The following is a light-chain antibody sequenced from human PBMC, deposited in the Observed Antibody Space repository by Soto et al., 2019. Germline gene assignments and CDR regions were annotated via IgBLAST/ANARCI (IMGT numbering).Light chain of an antibody. CDR1: DNIRDS. J-gene: IGKJ1*01. CDR2: GAS. V-gene: IGKV1-39*01. Sequence: DIEMTQSPSSLSASVGDKVTITCRASDNIRDSLNWYQHKPGRAPSLLVYGASDLHTGVPSRFSGGGSGTLFTLTINPLQPEDFATYYCQQSYSIPQTFGQGTTVEV. CDR3: QQSYSIPQT.